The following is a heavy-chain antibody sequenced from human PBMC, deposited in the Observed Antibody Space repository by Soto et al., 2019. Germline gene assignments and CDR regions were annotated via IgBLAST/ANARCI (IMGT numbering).Heavy chain of an antibody. CDR1: GFSFSSYA. D-gene: IGHD5-18*01. Sequence: GGSLRLSCAASGFSFSSYAMSWVRQPPGRGLEWVSATDTSGGSTYYADSVKGRFTVSRDNSRNTLHLQMNGLRAEDTAVYYCAKDQAEGGFTYGFFYYYGLDVWGQGTTVTVSS. CDR2: TDTSGGST. CDR3: AKDQAEGGFTYGFFYYYGLDV. V-gene: IGHV3-23*01. J-gene: IGHJ6*02.